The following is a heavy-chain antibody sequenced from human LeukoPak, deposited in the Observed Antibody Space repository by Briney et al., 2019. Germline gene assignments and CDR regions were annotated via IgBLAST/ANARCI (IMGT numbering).Heavy chain of an antibody. CDR1: GFTFSSYG. Sequence: TGGSLRLSCAASGFTFSSYGMHWVRQAPGKGLEWVAFIRYDGSNKYYADSVKGRFTISRDNSKNTLYLQMNSLRAEDTAVYYCAKRSSGIYDYVWRSYRNNENRVDYWGQGTLVTVSS. CDR2: IRYDGSNK. J-gene: IGHJ4*02. D-gene: IGHD3-16*02. CDR3: AKRSSGIYDYVWRSYRNNENRVDY. V-gene: IGHV3-30*02.